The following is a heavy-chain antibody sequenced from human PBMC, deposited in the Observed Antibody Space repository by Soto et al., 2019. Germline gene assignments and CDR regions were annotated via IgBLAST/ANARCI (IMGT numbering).Heavy chain of an antibody. CDR2: ISWNSGSI. CDR3: AKDGYSSGWYYFDY. D-gene: IGHD6-19*01. Sequence: PGGSLRLSCAASGFTFDDYAMHWVRQAPGKGLEWVSGISWNSGSIGYADSVKGRFTISRDNAKNSLYLQMNSLRAEDTALYYCAKDGYSSGWYYFDYWGQGTLVTSPQ. J-gene: IGHJ4*02. V-gene: IGHV3-9*01. CDR1: GFTFDDYA.